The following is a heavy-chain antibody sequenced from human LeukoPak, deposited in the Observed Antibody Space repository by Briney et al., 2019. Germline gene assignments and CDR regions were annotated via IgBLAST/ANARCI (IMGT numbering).Heavy chain of an antibody. D-gene: IGHD1-26*01. Sequence: QPGGSLRLSCVTSGFPFSTYSMNWVRQAPGKGLEWLSYITSTSDTIYYADSVKGRFTISRDNAKNSLYLQMNSLRAEDTAVYYRASFPWDLRPTWGQGTLVSVAS. CDR1: GFPFSTYS. J-gene: IGHJ4*02. CDR2: ITSTSDTI. V-gene: IGHV3-48*01. CDR3: ASFPWDLRPT.